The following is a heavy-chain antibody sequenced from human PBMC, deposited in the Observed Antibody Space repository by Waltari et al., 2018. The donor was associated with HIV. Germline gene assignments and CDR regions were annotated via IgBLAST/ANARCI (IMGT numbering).Heavy chain of an antibody. V-gene: IGHV3-23*01. D-gene: IGHD3-3*01. J-gene: IGHJ3*02. CDR2: IDGGGFAT. Sequence: EVQLLESGGGLVEPGGSLRLSCVASDFTFSRYAMSWVRQAPGKGLEWLSAIDGGGFATFYPDSAKGRFTISRDKSKNTLYLQMTSLRAEDTALYYCVKSHPVVTIKGSGFDIWGQGTMVTVSS. CDR1: DFTFSRYA. CDR3: VKSHPVVTIKGSGFDI.